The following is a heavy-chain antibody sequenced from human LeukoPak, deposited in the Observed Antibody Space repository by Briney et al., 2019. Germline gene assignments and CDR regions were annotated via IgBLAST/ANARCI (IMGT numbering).Heavy chain of an antibody. J-gene: IGHJ4*02. D-gene: IGHD3-3*01. CDR1: GGSFSGYY. Sequence: SGTLSLTCAVYGGSFSGYYWGWIRQPPGKGLEWIGSIYYSGSTYYNPSLKRRVPISVDTSKNQFSLKLSSVTAADTAVYYCARGNPVLRFLEWLSRQGYFDYWGQGTLVTVSS. V-gene: IGHV4-34*01. CDR2: IYYSGST. CDR3: ARGNPVLRFLEWLSRQGYFDY.